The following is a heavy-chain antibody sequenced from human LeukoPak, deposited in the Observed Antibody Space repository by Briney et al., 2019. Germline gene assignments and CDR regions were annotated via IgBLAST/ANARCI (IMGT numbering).Heavy chain of an antibody. CDR1: GFTFSSYG. Sequence: PGGSLRLSCAASGFTFSSYGIHWVRQAPGRGLEWVAFIRYDGTNKYYADSVKGRFTISRDNSKNTLYLQMNSLRAEDTAAYYCAKERKTYFYDTSGYPIDYWGQGTLVTVSS. V-gene: IGHV3-30*02. CDR2: IRYDGTNK. D-gene: IGHD3-22*01. J-gene: IGHJ4*02. CDR3: AKERKTYFYDTSGYPIDY.